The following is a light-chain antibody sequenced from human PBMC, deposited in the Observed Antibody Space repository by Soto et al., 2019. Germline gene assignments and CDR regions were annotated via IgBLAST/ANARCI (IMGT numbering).Light chain of an antibody. CDR2: GAS. Sequence: EIVMTQSPATLSVSPGERATRSCRASQSVSSSLAWYQQKPGQAPRLLIYGASTRATGIPARFSGSGSGTEFTHTISILQSEDFAVYYCQQYNNWLRTFGQGTRLEIQ. J-gene: IGKJ5*01. CDR3: QQYNNWLRT. V-gene: IGKV3-15*01. CDR1: QSVSSS.